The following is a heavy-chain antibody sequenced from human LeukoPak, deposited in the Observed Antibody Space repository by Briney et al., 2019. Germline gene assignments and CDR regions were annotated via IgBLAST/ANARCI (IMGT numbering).Heavy chain of an antibody. CDR2: ILYDGSTQ. CDR1: GFTFSTFS. V-gene: IGHV3-30*04. CDR3: ARVDCRSTSCSPFDY. J-gene: IGHJ4*02. D-gene: IGHD2-2*01. Sequence: GRSLRLSCAASGFTFSTFSMHWVRQAPGKGLEWVAVILYDGSTQYYADSVRGRFTASRDNSKDTLYLQMNSLRVEDTAVYYCARVDCRSTSCSPFDYWGQGTLVTVSS.